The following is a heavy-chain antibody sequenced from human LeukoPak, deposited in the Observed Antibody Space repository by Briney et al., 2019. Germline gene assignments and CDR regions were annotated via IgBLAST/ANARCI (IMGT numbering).Heavy chain of an antibody. Sequence: GGSLRLSCAASGFTFSSYSMNWVRQAPGKGLEWVSSISSSSSYIYYADSVKGRFTISRDNAKNSLYLQMNSLRAEDTAVYYCARGPVLLWFGEPKNYYYYYYMDVWGKGTTVTVSS. J-gene: IGHJ6*03. CDR3: ARGPVLLWFGEPKNYYYYYYMDV. CDR2: ISSSSSYI. D-gene: IGHD3-10*01. CDR1: GFTFSSYS. V-gene: IGHV3-21*01.